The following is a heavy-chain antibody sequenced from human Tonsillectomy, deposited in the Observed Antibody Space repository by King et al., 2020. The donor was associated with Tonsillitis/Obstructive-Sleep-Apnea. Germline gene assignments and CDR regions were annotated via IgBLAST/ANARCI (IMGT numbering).Heavy chain of an antibody. J-gene: IGHJ5*02. CDR3: ARGRSWYYNWFDP. CDR2: VYYSGST. V-gene: IGHV4-39*01. Sequence: LQLQESGPGLLKPSETLSLTCTVSGGSISSSSFYWAWIRQPPGKGLEWFGSVYYSGSTYYNPTLKSRVTISVDTSKNQFSLTLSSVTAADTAVYYCARGRSWYYNWFDPWGPGTLVTVSS. D-gene: IGHD6-13*01. CDR1: GGSISSSSFY.